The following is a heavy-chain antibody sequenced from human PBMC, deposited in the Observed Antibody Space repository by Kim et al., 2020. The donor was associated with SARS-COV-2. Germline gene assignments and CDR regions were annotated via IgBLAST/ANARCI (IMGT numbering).Heavy chain of an antibody. Sequence: GGSLRLSCAASGFTFSDHVMAWVRQSPEKGLEWVSAISGGASNTFYAESLKGRFTISRDNSKHTLYLQMNSLSPEDTAIYYCTRGSTTSVHFSYGMDVWG. CDR2: ISGGASNT. J-gene: IGHJ6*01. D-gene: IGHD4-17*01. V-gene: IGHV3-23*01. CDR1: GFTFSDHV. CDR3: TRGSTTSVHFSYGMDV.